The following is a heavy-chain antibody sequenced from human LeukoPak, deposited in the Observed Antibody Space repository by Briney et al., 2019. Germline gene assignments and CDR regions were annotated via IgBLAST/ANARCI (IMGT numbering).Heavy chain of an antibody. Sequence: GGSLRLSCAASGFTFSTYDMHWVRQGTGKGLEWVSGIGRAGDTNYVGSVKGRFTISRDNAKNSLYLQMNSLRAEDTAVYYCARGGGYYYDSSGYSDFDYWGQGTLVTVSS. J-gene: IGHJ4*02. D-gene: IGHD3-22*01. CDR1: GFTFSTYD. CDR2: IGRAGDT. CDR3: ARGGGYYYDSSGYSDFDY. V-gene: IGHV3-13*01.